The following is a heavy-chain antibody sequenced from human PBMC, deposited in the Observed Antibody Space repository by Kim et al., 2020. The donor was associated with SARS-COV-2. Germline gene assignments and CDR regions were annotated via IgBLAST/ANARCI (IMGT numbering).Heavy chain of an antibody. Sequence: SETLSLTCTVSGYSISSGYYWGWIRQPPGKGLECIGSIYHSGGTYYNPSLKSRVTISVDTSKNQFSLKLSSVTAADTAVYYCARGQDIVVVPAALQPIFDYWGQGTLVTVSS. CDR2: IYHSGGT. D-gene: IGHD2-2*01. V-gene: IGHV4-38-2*02. CDR1: GYSISSGYY. J-gene: IGHJ4*02. CDR3: ARGQDIVVVPAALQPIFDY.